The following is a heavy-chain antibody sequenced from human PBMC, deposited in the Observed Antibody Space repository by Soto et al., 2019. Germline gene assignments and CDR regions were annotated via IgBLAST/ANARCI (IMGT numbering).Heavy chain of an antibody. V-gene: IGHV1-69*01. J-gene: IGHJ4*02. D-gene: IGHD3-3*01. Sequence: QVQLVQSGAEVKKPGSSVKVSCKASGGTFSSYTISWVRQAPGQGLEWMGGIIPIFGTANYAQKFQGRVTITADESTSTAYMELSSLRSEYTAVYYCARERFLEWPTYYYFDYWGQGTLVTVSS. CDR2: IIPIFGTA. CDR1: GGTFSSYT. CDR3: ARERFLEWPTYYYFDY.